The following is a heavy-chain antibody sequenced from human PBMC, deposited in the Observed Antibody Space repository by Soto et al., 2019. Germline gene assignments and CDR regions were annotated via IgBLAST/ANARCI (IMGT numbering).Heavy chain of an antibody. V-gene: IGHV3-23*01. CDR2: ISGSGGST. CDR1: GFTFRGYA. J-gene: IGHJ3*02. D-gene: IGHD3-22*01. CDR3: AKGVRTLIVVVISDAFDI. Sequence: EMQLLESGGGLVQPGGSLRLSCEASGFTFRGYAMSWVRQAPGKGLEWVSTISGSGGSTFYADSVKGRFTISRDNSRDTLYLQMTSLRAEDTAVYYCAKGVRTLIVVVISDAFDIWGQGTMVTVSS.